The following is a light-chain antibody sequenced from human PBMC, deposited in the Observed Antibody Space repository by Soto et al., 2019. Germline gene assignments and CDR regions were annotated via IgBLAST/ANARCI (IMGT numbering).Light chain of an antibody. CDR1: SSDVGGYNY. CDR2: EVT. Sequence: QSVLTQPPSASGSHGQSVAISCTGTSSDVGGYNYVSWYQQHPGKAPKLMIYEVTKRPSGVPDRFSGSKSDNTASLTVSGLQAEDEADYYCSSYAGSNNFGVLFGGGTKLTVL. V-gene: IGLV2-8*01. J-gene: IGLJ3*02. CDR3: SSYAGSNNFGVL.